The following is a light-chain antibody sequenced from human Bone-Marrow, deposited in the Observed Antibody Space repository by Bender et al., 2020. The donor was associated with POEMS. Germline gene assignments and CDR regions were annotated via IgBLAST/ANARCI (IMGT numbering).Light chain of an antibody. CDR2: RDN. V-gene: IGLV3-1*01. CDR1: DLGDKY. Sequence: SYEVTPPPSVSVSPGQTASITCSGDDLGDKYVAWYQQKPGQSPVLVIYRDNQRPSGIPERFSGSNSGNTATLTISGTQATDEGDYYCQAWVSGSVIFGGGTKLTVL. J-gene: IGLJ2*01. CDR3: QAWVSGSVI.